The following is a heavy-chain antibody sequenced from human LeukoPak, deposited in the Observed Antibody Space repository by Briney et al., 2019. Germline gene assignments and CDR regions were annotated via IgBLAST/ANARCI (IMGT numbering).Heavy chain of an antibody. CDR2: IKQDGSEK. J-gene: IGHJ6*02. CDR3: ARVSSSSLYYYYYGMDV. CDR1: GFTFSSYW. D-gene: IGHD6-13*01. V-gene: IGHV3-7*01. Sequence: HPGGSLRLSCAASGFTFSSYWMSWVRQAPGKGLEWVANIKQDGSEKYYVDSVKGRFTISRDNAKNSLYLQMNSLRAEDTAVYYCARVSSSSLYYYYYGMDVWGQGTTVTVS.